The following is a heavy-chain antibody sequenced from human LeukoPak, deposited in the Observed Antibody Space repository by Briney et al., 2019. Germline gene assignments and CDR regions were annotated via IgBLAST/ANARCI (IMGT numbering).Heavy chain of an antibody. J-gene: IGHJ3*02. CDR1: GFSLSTSGMC. Sequence: SGPTLVNPTQTLTLTCTFSGFSLSTSGMCVSWIRQPPGKALEWPALIDWDDDKYYSTSLKTRLTISKDTSKNQVVLTMTNMDPVDTATYYCARALYSSGWYVDDAFDIWGQGTMVTVSS. CDR3: ARALYSSGWYVDDAFDI. CDR2: IDWDDDK. V-gene: IGHV2-70*01. D-gene: IGHD6-19*01.